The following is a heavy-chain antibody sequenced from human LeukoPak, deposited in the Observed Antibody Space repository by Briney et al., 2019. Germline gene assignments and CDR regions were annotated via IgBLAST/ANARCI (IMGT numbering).Heavy chain of an antibody. D-gene: IGHD5-18*01. CDR1: GGSISSYY. CDR3: ARDSGRGYSYLGLFDY. V-gene: IGHV4-4*07. CDR2: IYTSGST. Sequence: KPSETLSLTCTVSGGSISSYYWSWTRQPAGKGLEWIGRIYTSGSTNYNPSLKSRVTMSVDTSKNQFSLKLSSVTAADTAVYYCARDSGRGYSYLGLFDYWGQGTLVTVSS. J-gene: IGHJ4*02.